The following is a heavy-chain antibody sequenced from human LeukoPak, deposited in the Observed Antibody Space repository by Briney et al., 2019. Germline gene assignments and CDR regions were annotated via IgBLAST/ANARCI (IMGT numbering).Heavy chain of an antibody. D-gene: IGHD3-22*01. CDR1: GYTFTGYY. CDR3: ARDPGIVVVSPMDY. J-gene: IGHJ4*02. V-gene: IGHV1-2*02. CDR2: INPNSGGT. Sequence: GASVKVSCKASGYTFTGYYMHWVRQAPGQGLEWMGWINPNSGGTNYAQKFQGRATMTRDTSISTAYMELSRLRSDDTAVYYCARDPGIVVVSPMDYWGQGTLVTVSS.